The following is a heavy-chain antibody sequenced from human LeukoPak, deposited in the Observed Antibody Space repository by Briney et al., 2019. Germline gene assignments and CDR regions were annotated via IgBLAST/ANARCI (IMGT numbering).Heavy chain of an antibody. V-gene: IGHV3-23*01. Sequence: PGGSLRLSCAASGFTFSSYGMSWVRQAPGKGLEWVSAISGSGGSTYYADSVKGRFTISRDNSKNTLYLQMNSLKTEDTAVYYCTTWYYYDSSGYLDYWGQGTLVTVSS. CDR2: ISGSGGST. D-gene: IGHD3-22*01. CDR3: TTWYYYDSSGYLDY. J-gene: IGHJ4*02. CDR1: GFTFSSYG.